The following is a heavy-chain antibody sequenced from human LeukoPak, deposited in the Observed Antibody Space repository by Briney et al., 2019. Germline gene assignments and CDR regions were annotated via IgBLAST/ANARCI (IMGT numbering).Heavy chain of an antibody. J-gene: IGHJ4*02. V-gene: IGHV3-21*04. CDR2: ISSSSSYI. D-gene: IGHD6-13*01. CDR3: GGRATNSWYDY. CDR1: GFTFSTYN. Sequence: GGSLRLSCAASGFTFSTYNMNWVRQAPGKGLEWVSSISSSSSYIYYADSVKGRFTISRDNAKNSLYLQMGSLREEDTAVYFCGGRATNSWYDYWGQGTLVTVSS.